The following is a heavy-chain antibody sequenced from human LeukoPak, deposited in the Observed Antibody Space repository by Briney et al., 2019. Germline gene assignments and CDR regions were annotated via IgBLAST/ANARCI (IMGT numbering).Heavy chain of an antibody. J-gene: IGHJ4*02. CDR1: GITLSNYG. CDR2: ISDGGGSR. D-gene: IGHD3-10*01. V-gene: IGHV3-23*01. CDR3: AKRGVVIRAVIIVGFHKEAYYFDY. Sequence: PGGSLRLSCAVSGITLSNYGMSWVRQAPGKGLEWVAGISDGGGSRNYADSVKGRFTISRDNPKNTLYLQMNSLRAEDTVVYFCAKRGVVIRAVIIVGFHKEAYYFDYWGQGALVTVSS.